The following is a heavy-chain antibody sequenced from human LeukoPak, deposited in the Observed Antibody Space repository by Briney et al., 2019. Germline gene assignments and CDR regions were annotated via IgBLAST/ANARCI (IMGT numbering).Heavy chain of an antibody. CDR1: GFTVSSNY. J-gene: IGHJ4*02. CDR3: ARADYGDYVGSYYFDY. Sequence: PGGSLRLSCAASGFTVSSNYMSWVRQAPGKGLEWVSVIYSGGSTYYADSVKGRFTISRDNSKNTLYLQMNSLRAEDTAVYYCARADYGDYVGSYYFDYWGQGTLVTVSS. D-gene: IGHD4-17*01. CDR2: IYSGGST. V-gene: IGHV3-66*01.